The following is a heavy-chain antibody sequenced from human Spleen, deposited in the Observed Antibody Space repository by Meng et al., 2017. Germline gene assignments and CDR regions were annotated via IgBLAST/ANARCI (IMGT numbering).Heavy chain of an antibody. Sequence: SVKVSCKASGGTFSSYAISWVRQAPGQGLEWMGGIIPIFGTANYAQKFQGRVTMTRDTSTSTVYMELSSLRSEDTAVYYCARDLYRISSAMSYWGQGTLVTVSS. CDR1: GGTFSSYA. J-gene: IGHJ4*02. D-gene: IGHD2/OR15-2a*01. CDR3: ARDLYRISSAMSY. V-gene: IGHV1-69*05. CDR2: IIPIFGTA.